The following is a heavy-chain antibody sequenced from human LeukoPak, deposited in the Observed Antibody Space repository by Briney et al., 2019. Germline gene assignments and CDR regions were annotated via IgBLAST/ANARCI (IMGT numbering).Heavy chain of an antibody. CDR2: IYSGGST. V-gene: IGHV3-66*01. D-gene: IGHD3-22*01. Sequence: GGSLRLSCAASGFTVSSYYMSWVRQAPGKGLEWVSVIYSGGSTYYADSVKGRFTISRDNAKNSLYLQMNSLRAEDTAVYYCARIGWEYYYDSSGYSYHHHSDYWGQGSLVTVYS. J-gene: IGHJ4*02. CDR1: GFTVSSYY. CDR3: ARIGWEYYYDSSGYSYHHHSDY.